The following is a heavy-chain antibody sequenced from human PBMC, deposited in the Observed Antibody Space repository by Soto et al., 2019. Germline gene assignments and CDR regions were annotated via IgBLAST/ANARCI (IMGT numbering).Heavy chain of an antibody. CDR3: AKAFQWYLNWFDP. D-gene: IGHD2-2*01. CDR2: ISYDGSNK. V-gene: IGHV3-30*18. CDR1: GFTFSSYG. J-gene: IGHJ5*02. Sequence: GSLRLSCAASGFTFSSYGMHWVRQAPGKGLEWVAVISYDGSNKYYADSVKGRFTISRDNSKNTLYLQMNSLRAEDTAVYYCAKAFQWYLNWFDPWGQGTLVTVSS.